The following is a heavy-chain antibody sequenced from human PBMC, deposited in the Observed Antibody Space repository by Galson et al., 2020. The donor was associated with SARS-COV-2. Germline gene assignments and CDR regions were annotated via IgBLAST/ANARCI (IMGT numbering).Heavy chain of an antibody. V-gene: IGHV4-39*01. Sequence: SETLSLTGIVPGDSITSNIYYLGWIRQPPGTGLEWIGSFSSRSTYYKSAPRSRVTMFVDTSKNQISLTLSSVTAADTAVSYCARHGRNTAIIPGAMDVWGQGTTVTVSS. CDR1: GDSITSNIYY. CDR2: FSSRST. J-gene: IGHJ6*02. CDR3: ARHGRNTAIIPGAMDV. D-gene: IGHD5-18*01.